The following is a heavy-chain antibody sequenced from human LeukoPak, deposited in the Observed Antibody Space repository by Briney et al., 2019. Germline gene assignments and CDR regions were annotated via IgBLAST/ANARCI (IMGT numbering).Heavy chain of an antibody. J-gene: IGHJ4*02. Sequence: ASVKVSWKASGYTFTSYGISWVRQAPGQGLEWMGWISAYNGNTNYAQKLQGRVTMTTDTSTSTAYMELRSLRSDDTAVYYCAREDYYDSSGYTYYFDYWGQGTLVTVSS. CDR3: AREDYYDSSGYTYYFDY. CDR2: ISAYNGNT. V-gene: IGHV1-18*01. D-gene: IGHD3-22*01. CDR1: GYTFTSYG.